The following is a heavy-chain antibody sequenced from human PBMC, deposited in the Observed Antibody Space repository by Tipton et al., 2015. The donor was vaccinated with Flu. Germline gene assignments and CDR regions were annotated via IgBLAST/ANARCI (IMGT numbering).Heavy chain of an antibody. V-gene: IGHV4-38-2*02. CDR1: GDSISSDYY. Sequence: NLSLTCTVSGDSISSDYYWGWIRQFPGKGLEWIGTVSRTGGTIYNPSLKSRVTISIDTSKNQFSLKLSSVTAADTAVYYCARGRVRGGLWGQGTLVTVSS. J-gene: IGHJ4*02. CDR3: ARGRVRGGL. CDR2: VSRTGGT. D-gene: IGHD3-16*01.